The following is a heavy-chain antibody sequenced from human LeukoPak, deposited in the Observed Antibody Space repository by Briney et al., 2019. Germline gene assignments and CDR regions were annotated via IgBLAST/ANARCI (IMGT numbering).Heavy chain of an antibody. J-gene: IGHJ4*02. CDR3: ARAVSGRFDY. CDR1: GGSISSSSYY. V-gene: IGHV4-39*07. Sequence: SETLSLTCTVSGGSISSSSYYWGWIRQPPGKGLEWIGSIYYSGSTYYNPSLKSRVTISVDTSKNQFSLRLSSVTAADTAIYYCARAVSGRFDYWGQGTLVTVSS. CDR2: IYYSGST. D-gene: IGHD6-19*01.